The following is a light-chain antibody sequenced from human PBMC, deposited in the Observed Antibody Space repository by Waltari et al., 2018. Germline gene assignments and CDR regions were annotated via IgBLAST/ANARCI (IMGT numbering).Light chain of an antibody. V-gene: IGKV2-28*01. CDR2: LSS. CDR3: MQPLQTPLT. Sequence: DIVMTQSPLSLPVTPGEPASISCKSSQSLLHSNGYNYLDWYLQKPGQSPQLLIFLSSYRASGGPDRFSGTGSGTDFTLKNSRMETKDVCVYYCMQPLQTPLTFGPGTKVDI. J-gene: IGKJ3*01. CDR1: QSLLHSNGYNY.